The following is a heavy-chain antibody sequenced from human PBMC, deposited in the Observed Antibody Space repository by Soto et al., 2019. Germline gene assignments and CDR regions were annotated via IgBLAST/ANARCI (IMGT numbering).Heavy chain of an antibody. Sequence: QVQLQQWGAGLLKPSETLSLTCAVYGGSFSGYYWSWIRQPPGKGLEWIGEINHSGSTNYNPSLKSRVTISVDTSKNPFSLKLSSVTAADTAVYYCARGRDIVVVPAAMRTKYYYYYYYMDVWGKGTTVTVSS. V-gene: IGHV4-34*01. CDR1: GGSFSGYY. CDR3: ARGRDIVVVPAAMRTKYYYYYYYMDV. D-gene: IGHD2-2*01. CDR2: INHSGST. J-gene: IGHJ6*03.